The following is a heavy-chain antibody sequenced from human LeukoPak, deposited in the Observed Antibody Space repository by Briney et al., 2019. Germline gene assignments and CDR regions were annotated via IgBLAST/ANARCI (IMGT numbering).Heavy chain of an antibody. CDR2: VYYTGST. CDR1: GGSVSSYY. CDR3: ARHFAYSSSSYFDY. V-gene: IGHV4-59*08. J-gene: IGHJ4*02. Sequence: SETLSLACSVSGGSVSSYYWSWIRQPPGKGLEWIGYVYYTGSTNYNPSLKSRVTMFEDKSKNQFSLRLYSVTVADTAVYYCARHFAYSSSSYFDYWGQGSLVTVSS. D-gene: IGHD6-6*01.